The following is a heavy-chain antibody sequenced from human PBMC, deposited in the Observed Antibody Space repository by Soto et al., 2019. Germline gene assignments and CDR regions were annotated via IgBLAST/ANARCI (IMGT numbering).Heavy chain of an antibody. V-gene: IGHV3-23*01. CDR1: GFSFNAYD. J-gene: IGHJ6*04. Sequence: PGGSLSLSCAASGFSFNAYDMTWVRQAPGHGLEWVSSIDPAGRGTYYADSVKGRFSISRDNSESSLYLQLNSLRVDDTAVYYCVKDGANVIRGASGMAVWGEGTTVTVYS. CDR3: VKDGANVIRGASGMAV. CDR2: IDPAGRGT. D-gene: IGHD3-10*01.